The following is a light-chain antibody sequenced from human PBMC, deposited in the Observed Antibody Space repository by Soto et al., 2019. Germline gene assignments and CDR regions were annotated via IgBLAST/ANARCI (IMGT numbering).Light chain of an antibody. CDR3: QHLHSYPYT. J-gene: IGKJ2*01. CDR2: DAS. V-gene: IGKV1-5*01. Sequence: DIQMTQSPSTLSASVGDRVTITCRADQNLGSWLAWYQQKPGKAPNLLIYDASSLESGVPSRFSGSGSGTKFTLTISSLQPDDVATYFCQHLHSYPYTVGQGTKLEI. CDR1: QNLGSW.